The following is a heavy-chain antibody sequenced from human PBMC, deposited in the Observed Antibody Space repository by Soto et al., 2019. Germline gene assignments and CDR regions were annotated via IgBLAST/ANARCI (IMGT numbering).Heavy chain of an antibody. J-gene: IGHJ4*02. D-gene: IGHD6-6*01. CDR1: GGSISSSSYY. Sequence: SETLSLTCTVSGGSISSSSYYWGWIRQPPGKGLEWIGSIYYSGSTNCNPSLKSRVTISVDTSKNQFSLKLSSVTAADTAVYYCARTSRFDYWGQGTPVTVSS. V-gene: IGHV4-39*07. CDR2: IYYSGST. CDR3: ARTSRFDY.